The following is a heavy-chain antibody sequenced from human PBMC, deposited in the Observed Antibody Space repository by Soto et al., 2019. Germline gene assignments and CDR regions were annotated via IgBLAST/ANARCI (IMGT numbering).Heavy chain of an antibody. Sequence: PGGSLRLSCGASGFTFSGYWMAWFRQAPGKGLEWVGNINQGGGEKYHVDSVKGRFTISRENAENSLYLQMNSLRAEDTAVYYCARDATYCLDCWGRGTLVTVSS. V-gene: IGHV3-7*03. J-gene: IGHJ4*02. CDR2: INQGGGEK. CDR1: GFTFSGYW. D-gene: IGHD2-15*01. CDR3: ARDATYCLDC.